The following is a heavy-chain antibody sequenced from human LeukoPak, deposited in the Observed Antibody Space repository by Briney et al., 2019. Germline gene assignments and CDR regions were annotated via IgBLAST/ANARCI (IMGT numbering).Heavy chain of an antibody. Sequence: GSLRLSCAASGFTFSSYWMHWVRQAPGKGLVWVSRINSDGSSTSYADSVKGRFTISRDNAKNTLYLQMNSLRAEDTAVYYCARVRYSYGPLFDYWGQGTLVTVSS. J-gene: IGHJ4*02. CDR2: INSDGSST. CDR3: ARVRYSYGPLFDY. D-gene: IGHD5-18*01. V-gene: IGHV3-74*01. CDR1: GFTFSSYW.